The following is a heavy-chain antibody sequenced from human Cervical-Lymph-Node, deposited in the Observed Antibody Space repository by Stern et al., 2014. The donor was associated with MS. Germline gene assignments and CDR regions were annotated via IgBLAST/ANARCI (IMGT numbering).Heavy chain of an antibody. J-gene: IGHJ4*02. Sequence: QLVQSGGGLVQPGGSLRLSCAASGFTFSTYWMHWVRQAPGKGLVWVSRINEDGRITNYADSVKGRFTISRDNAKNTLYLQMTGLRAEDTAVYYCARDLAGRDDFWGQGTLVTVS. CDR1: GFTFSTYW. CDR3: ARDLAGRDDF. CDR2: INEDGRIT. V-gene: IGHV3-74*01.